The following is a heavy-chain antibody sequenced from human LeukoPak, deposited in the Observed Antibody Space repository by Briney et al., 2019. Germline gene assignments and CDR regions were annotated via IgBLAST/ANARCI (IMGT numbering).Heavy chain of an antibody. J-gene: IGHJ6*03. CDR3: ARKWLSNTPYYYYYYMDV. CDR2: INHSGST. V-gene: IGHV4-34*01. D-gene: IGHD3-22*01. Sequence: SETLSLTCAVYGGSFSGYYWSWIRHPPGKGLEWIGEINHSGSTNYNPSLKSRVTISVDTSKNQFSLKLSSVTAADTAVYYCARKWLSNTPYYYYYYMDVWGKGTTVTVSS. CDR1: GGSFSGYY.